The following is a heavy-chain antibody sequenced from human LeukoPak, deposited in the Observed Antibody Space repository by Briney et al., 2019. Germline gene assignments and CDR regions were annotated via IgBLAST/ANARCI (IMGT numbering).Heavy chain of an antibody. Sequence: PGGSLRLSCAASGFTFSSYAMSWVRQAPGKGLEWVSGISGSGVSKYYAGPVKGRFTISRENSKNTLYLQMNSLRAEDTAVYYCAKLLYNSLAVFDIWGQGTTVTVSS. V-gene: IGHV3-23*01. CDR2: ISGSGVSK. D-gene: IGHD1-14*01. CDR3: AKLLYNSLAVFDI. CDR1: GFTFSSYA. J-gene: IGHJ3*02.